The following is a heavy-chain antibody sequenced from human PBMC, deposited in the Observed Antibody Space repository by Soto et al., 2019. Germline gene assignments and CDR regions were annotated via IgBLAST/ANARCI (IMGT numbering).Heavy chain of an antibody. CDR2: IYYSGST. Sequence: LSLTCTVSGGSISSGGYYWSWIRQHPGKGLEWIGYIYYSGSTYYNPSLKSRVTISVDTSKNQFSLKLSSVTAADTAVYYCARVCGGDCHYGMDVWGQGTTVT. CDR3: ARVCGGDCHYGMDV. D-gene: IGHD2-21*02. CDR1: GGSISSGGYY. J-gene: IGHJ6*02. V-gene: IGHV4-31*03.